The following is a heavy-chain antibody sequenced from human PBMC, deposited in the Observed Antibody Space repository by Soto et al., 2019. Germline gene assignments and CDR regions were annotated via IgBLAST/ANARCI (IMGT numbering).Heavy chain of an antibody. CDR2: VYFSGSS. V-gene: IGHV4-59*11. CDR3: ARDNGNYDLDC. Sequence: QVQLQESGPGLVKPSETLSLTCTVSGAFMRGHYWTGVRQPPGQGLERIGYVYFSGSSSYNPSLKNRVTISLDTSKSQFSLKWSSVTAADTAFYYCARDNGNYDLDCWGQGTLVTVSS. D-gene: IGHD3-3*01. CDR1: GAFMRGHY. J-gene: IGHJ4*02.